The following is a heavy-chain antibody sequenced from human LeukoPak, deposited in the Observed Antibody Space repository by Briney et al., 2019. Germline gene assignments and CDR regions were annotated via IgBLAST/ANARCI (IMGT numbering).Heavy chain of an antibody. CDR3: ASWPVGWYGEDS. D-gene: IGHD6-19*01. CDR1: GYTFTDHD. J-gene: IGHJ4*02. CDR2: MNPNSGNT. V-gene: IGHV1-8*01. Sequence: ASVKVSCKASGYTFTDHDINWVRQATGQGLEWMGWMNPNSGNTGYAQKFQGRVTMTRDTSETTAYMELTSLRSEDTAVYYCASWPVGWYGEDSWGQGTLVTVSS.